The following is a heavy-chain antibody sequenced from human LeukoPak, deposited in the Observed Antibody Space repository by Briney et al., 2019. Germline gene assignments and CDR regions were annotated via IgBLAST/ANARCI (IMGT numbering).Heavy chain of an antibody. V-gene: IGHV3-30*18. CDR1: GFTFSSYG. CDR3: AKDTFNAFDI. J-gene: IGHJ3*02. Sequence: GRSLRLSCAASGFTFSSYGMHWVRQAPGKGLEWVAVISYDGSNKYYADSVKGRFTISRDNSKNTLYLQMSSLRAEDTAVYYCAKDTFNAFDIWGQGTMVTVSS. CDR2: ISYDGSNK.